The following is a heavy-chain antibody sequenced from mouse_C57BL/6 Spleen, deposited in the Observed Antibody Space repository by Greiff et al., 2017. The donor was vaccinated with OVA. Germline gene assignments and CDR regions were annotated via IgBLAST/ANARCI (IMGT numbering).Heavy chain of an antibody. V-gene: IGHV1-50*01. CDR2: IDSSDIYI. J-gene: IGHJ2*01. CDR1: GYTFTTYW. Sequence: QVQLQQSGAELVKPGASVKLSCKASGYTFTTYWIQWVKQRPGQGLEWIGEIDSSDIYINYNQKFKGKATLTVDTSSSTAYMQLSSLTSEDSAVYYCARGDFDYWGQGTTLTVSS. CDR3: ARGDFDY.